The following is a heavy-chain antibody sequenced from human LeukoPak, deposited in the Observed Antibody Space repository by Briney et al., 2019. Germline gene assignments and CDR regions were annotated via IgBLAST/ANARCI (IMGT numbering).Heavy chain of an antibody. CDR1: GGSISSSSYY. CDR3: ARDLPYRQQWLASNYYFEY. Sequence: SSETLSLTCTVSGGSISSSSYYWGWIRQPPGKGLEWIGSIYYSGSTNYNPSLKSRVTISVDTSKNQFSLKLSSVTAADTAVYYCARDLPYRQQWLASNYYFEYWGQGTLVTVSS. J-gene: IGHJ4*02. CDR2: IYYSGST. V-gene: IGHV4-39*07. D-gene: IGHD6-19*01.